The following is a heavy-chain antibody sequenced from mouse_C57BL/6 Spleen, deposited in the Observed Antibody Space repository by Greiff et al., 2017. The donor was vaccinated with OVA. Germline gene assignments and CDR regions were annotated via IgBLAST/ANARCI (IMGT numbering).Heavy chain of an antibody. CDR3: TRSGGYYWYFDV. CDR2: IDPETGGT. D-gene: IGHD2-2*01. V-gene: IGHV1-15*01. J-gene: IGHJ1*03. CDR1: GYTFTDYE. Sequence: QVQLQQSGAELVRPGASVTLSCKASGYTFTDYEMHWVKQTPVHGLEWIGAIDPETGGTAYNQKFKGKAILTADKSSSTAYMELRSLTSEDSAVYYCTRSGGYYWYFDVWGTGTTVTDSS.